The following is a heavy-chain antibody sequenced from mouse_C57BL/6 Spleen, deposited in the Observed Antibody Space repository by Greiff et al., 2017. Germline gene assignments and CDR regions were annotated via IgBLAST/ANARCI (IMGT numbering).Heavy chain of an antibody. V-gene: IGHV5-12*01. CDR2: ISNGGGST. CDR3: AREGSNYLFYSYAMDY. J-gene: IGHJ4*01. CDR1: GFTFSDYY. D-gene: IGHD2-5*01. Sequence: EVKVEESGGGLVQPGGSLKLSCAASGFTFSDYYMYWVRQTPEKRLEWVAYISNGGGSTYYPDTVKGRFTISRDNAKNTLYLQMSRLKSEDTAMYYCAREGSNYLFYSYAMDYWGQGTSVTVSS.